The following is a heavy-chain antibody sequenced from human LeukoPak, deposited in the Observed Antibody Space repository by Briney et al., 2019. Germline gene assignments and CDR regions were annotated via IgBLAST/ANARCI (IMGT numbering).Heavy chain of an antibody. V-gene: IGHV1-2*02. CDR2: INPNSGGT. D-gene: IGHD2-21*02. CDR3: ARVPPTRAYCGGDCSYWFDP. CDR1: GYTFTGYY. J-gene: IGHJ5*02. Sequence: ASVKVSCKASGYTFTGYYMHWVRQAPGQGLEWMGWINPNSGGTNYAQKFQGRVTMTRDTSISTAYMELSRLRSDDTAVYYCARVPPTRAYCGGDCSYWFDPWGQGTLVTVSS.